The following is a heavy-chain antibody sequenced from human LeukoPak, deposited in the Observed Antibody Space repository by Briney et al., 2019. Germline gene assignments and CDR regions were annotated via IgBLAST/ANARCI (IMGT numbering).Heavy chain of an antibody. CDR1: GFNFSASY. V-gene: IGHV3-11*04. Sequence: GGSLRLSCEASGFNFSASYMAWIRLTPGKRLEWVSYLSIRNIIINYADSVRGRFIISRDDTKKSLYLQMNSLRAEDTAVYYCARGTMRHSRGYYSDYWGQGTLVTVSS. D-gene: IGHD3-22*01. J-gene: IGHJ4*02. CDR2: LSIRNIII. CDR3: ARGTMRHSRGYYSDY.